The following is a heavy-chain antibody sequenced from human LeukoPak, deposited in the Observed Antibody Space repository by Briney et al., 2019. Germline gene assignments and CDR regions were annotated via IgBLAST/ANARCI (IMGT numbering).Heavy chain of an antibody. CDR2: IWYDGSNK. V-gene: IGHV3-33*01. CDR1: AFTYRSYG. Sequence: QTGGSLRLSCAASAFTYRSYGMHWVRQAPGKGLEWVAVIWYDGSNKYYADSVKGRFTVSRDNSKNTLYLQMHSLRAEDTAVYYCARDGYNSGDAFDIWGQGTMVTVSS. J-gene: IGHJ3*02. CDR3: ARDGYNSGDAFDI. D-gene: IGHD5-24*01.